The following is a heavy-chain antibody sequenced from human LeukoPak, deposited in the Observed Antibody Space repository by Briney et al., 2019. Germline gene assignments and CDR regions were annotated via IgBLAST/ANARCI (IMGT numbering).Heavy chain of an antibody. Sequence: GASVKVSCKASGYSFTGYYIQWVRQAPGQGLEWMGWINPNSGDTNYAQKFQGSVTMTRDTSIRTAYMELSRLRSDDTAMYYCARERILRGNSYYGVDVWGQGTTVTVSS. J-gene: IGHJ6*02. V-gene: IGHV1-2*02. CDR3: ARERILRGNSYYGVDV. D-gene: IGHD3-10*01. CDR2: INPNSGDT. CDR1: GYSFTGYY.